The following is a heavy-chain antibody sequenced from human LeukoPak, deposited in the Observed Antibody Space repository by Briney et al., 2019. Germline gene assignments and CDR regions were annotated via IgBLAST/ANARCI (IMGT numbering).Heavy chain of an antibody. CDR2: IYYSGST. CDR3: ARVGGHRDGYFDY. V-gene: IGHV4-61*08. J-gene: IGHJ4*02. Sequence: PSETLSLTCTVSGGSISSGGYYWSWIRQPPGKGLEWIGYIYYSGSTNYNPSLKSRVTISVDTSKNQFSLKLSSVTAADTAVYYCARVGGHRDGYFDYWGQGTLVTVSS. CDR1: GGSISSGGYY. D-gene: IGHD3-10*01.